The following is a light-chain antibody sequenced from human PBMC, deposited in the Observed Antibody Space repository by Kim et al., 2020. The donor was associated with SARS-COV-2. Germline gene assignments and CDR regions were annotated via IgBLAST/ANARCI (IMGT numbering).Light chain of an antibody. J-gene: IGLJ2*01. CDR3: SSYTSSVRV. CDR2: GVS. Sequence: PGQSITISCTGTSSDVGSYNYVSWYQQHPGKAPKLMIYGVSNRPSGVSNRFSGSTSGNTASLTISGLQAEDEADYYCSSYTSSVRVFGGGTQLTVL. V-gene: IGLV2-14*03. CDR1: SSDVGSYNY.